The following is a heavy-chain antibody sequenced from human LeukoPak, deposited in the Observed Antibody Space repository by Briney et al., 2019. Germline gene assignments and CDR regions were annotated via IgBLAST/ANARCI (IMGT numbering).Heavy chain of an antibody. D-gene: IGHD3-3*01. CDR3: ARGHYDFWSGYPDGAFDI. J-gene: IGHJ3*02. CDR1: GFTFDDYG. Sequence: GSLRLSCAASGFTFDDYGMSWVRQAPGKGLEWVSGINWNGGSTGYADSVKGRFTISRDNAKNSLYLQMNSLRAEDTALYHCARGHYDFWSGYPDGAFDIWGQGTMVTVSS. CDR2: INWNGGST. V-gene: IGHV3-20*01.